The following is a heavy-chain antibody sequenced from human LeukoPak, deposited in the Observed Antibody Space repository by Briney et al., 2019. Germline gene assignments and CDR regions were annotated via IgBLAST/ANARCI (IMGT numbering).Heavy chain of an antibody. Sequence: SETLSLTCTVSGGSISTGRHYWGWMRQPPGKDLEWIGSIYYDGSTYYNPSLKSRVTILVDTSKNQFSLKLSSVTAADTAVYYCARVRSSSSWYADYWGQGTLVTVSS. J-gene: IGHJ4*02. CDR3: ARVRSSSSWYADY. D-gene: IGHD6-13*01. CDR2: IYYDGST. V-gene: IGHV4-39*07. CDR1: GGSISTGRHY.